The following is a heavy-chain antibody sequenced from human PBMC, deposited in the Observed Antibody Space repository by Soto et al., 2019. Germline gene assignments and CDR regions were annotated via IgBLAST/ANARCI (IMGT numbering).Heavy chain of an antibody. J-gene: IGHJ4*02. D-gene: IGHD3-22*01. V-gene: IGHV4-4*07. CDR1: GGSISSYY. Sequence: LSLTCTVSGGSISSYYWSWIRQPAGKGLEWIGRIYTSGSTYYNPSLKSRVTISVDTSKNQFSLKLSSVTAADTAVYYCARQSNYYDSSGINDYWGQGTLVTVSS. CDR3: ARQSNYYDSSGINDY. CDR2: IYTSGST.